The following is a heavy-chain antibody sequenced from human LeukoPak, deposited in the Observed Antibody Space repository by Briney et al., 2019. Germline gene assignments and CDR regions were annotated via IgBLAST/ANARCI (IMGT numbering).Heavy chain of an antibody. CDR1: GGSISSYY. CDR3: ARRYPSVRGANLRPQEVRKYYFDY. V-gene: IGHV4-59*01. D-gene: IGHD3-10*01. Sequence: PSETLSLTCTVSGGSISSYYWSWIRQPPGKGLEWIGYIYYRVTSDYNPSLKSRVTMSVDMSTRQISLKLSSVTAADTAVYYCARRYPSVRGANLRPQEVRKYYFDYWGQGTLVTVSS. CDR2: IYYRVTS. J-gene: IGHJ4*02.